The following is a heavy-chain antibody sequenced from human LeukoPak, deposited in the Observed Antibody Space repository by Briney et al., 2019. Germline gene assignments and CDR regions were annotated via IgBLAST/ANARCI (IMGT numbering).Heavy chain of an antibody. V-gene: IGHV4-39*07. D-gene: IGHD6-13*01. CDR1: GGSISSSSYY. CDR3: ARIYSSSWFLNWFDP. Sequence: SETLSLTCSVSGGSISSSSYYWGWIRQPPGKGLEWIGNTYYSGSTYYNPSLKSRVTISVDTSKNQFSLKLNSVTAADTAVYYCARIYSSSWFLNWFDPWSQGTLVTVSS. CDR2: TYYSGST. J-gene: IGHJ5*02.